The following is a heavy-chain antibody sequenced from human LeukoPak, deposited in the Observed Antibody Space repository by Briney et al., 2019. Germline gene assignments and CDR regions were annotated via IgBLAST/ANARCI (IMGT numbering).Heavy chain of an antibody. Sequence: GGSLRLSCAASGFTFSDYYMSWIRQAPGKGLEWVSYISSSGSTIYYADSVEGRFTIPRDNAKNSLYLQMNSLRAEDTAVYYCARAQMGGYYYDSSGYQDAFDIWGQGTMVTVSS. CDR3: ARAQMGGYYYDSSGYQDAFDI. CDR1: GFTFSDYY. D-gene: IGHD3-22*01. J-gene: IGHJ3*02. CDR2: ISSSGSTI. V-gene: IGHV3-11*04.